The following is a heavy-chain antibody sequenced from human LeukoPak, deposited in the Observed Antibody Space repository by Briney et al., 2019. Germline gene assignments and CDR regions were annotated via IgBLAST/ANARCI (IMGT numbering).Heavy chain of an antibody. CDR1: GFTFDDYA. CDR3: AKDIGGDYVFAFDI. V-gene: IGHV3-9*03. D-gene: IGHD4-17*01. CDR2: ISWNSGSI. J-gene: IGHJ3*02. Sequence: PAGSLRLSCAASGFTFDDYAMHWVRQAPGKGLEWVSGISWNSGSIGYADSVKGRFTISRDNAKNSLYLQMNSLRAEDMALYYCAKDIGGDYVFAFDIWGQGTMVTVSS.